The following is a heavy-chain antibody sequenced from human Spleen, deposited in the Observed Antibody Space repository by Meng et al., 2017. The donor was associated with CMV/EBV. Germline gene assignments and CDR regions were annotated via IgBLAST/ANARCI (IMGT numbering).Heavy chain of an antibody. V-gene: IGHV3-66*02. D-gene: IGHD2-15*01. Sequence: GESLKISCAASGFTVSTNFMTWVRQAPGKGLEWVSLIYSGGSTYYADSVKGRFTISRDNSKNTLYLQMNSLRAEDTAVYYCARDRKLSDAFGFWGQGTMVTVSS. J-gene: IGHJ3*01. CDR3: ARDRKLSDAFGF. CDR2: IYSGGST. CDR1: GFTVSTNF.